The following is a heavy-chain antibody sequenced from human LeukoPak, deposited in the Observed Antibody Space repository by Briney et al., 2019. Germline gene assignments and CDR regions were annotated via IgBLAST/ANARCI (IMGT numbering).Heavy chain of an antibody. J-gene: IGHJ3*02. V-gene: IGHV3-48*01. CDR3: ARCFDI. Sequence: GGSLRLSCAASGFTFSSYSMSWVRQAPGKGLEWVSYISSDSTTIYYADSVKGRFTISRDNAKSSLCLQMNSLRAEDTAVYYCARCFDIWGQGTMVTVSS. CDR1: GFTFSSYS. CDR2: ISSDSTTI.